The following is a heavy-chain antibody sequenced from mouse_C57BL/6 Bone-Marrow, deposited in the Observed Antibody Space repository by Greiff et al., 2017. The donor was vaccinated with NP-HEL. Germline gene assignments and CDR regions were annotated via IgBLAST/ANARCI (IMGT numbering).Heavy chain of an antibody. Sequence: QVHVKQPGAELVKPGASVKMSCKASGYTFTSYWITWVKQRPGQGLEWIGDIYPGSGSTNYNEKFKSKATLTVDTSSSTAYMQLSSLTSEDSAVYYCARITRYFDYWGQGTTLTVSS. J-gene: IGHJ2*01. D-gene: IGHD1-1*01. V-gene: IGHV1-55*01. CDR3: ARITRYFDY. CDR1: GYTFTSYW. CDR2: IYPGSGST.